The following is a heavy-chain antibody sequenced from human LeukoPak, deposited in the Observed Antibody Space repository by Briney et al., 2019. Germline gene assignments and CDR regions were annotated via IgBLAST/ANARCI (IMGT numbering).Heavy chain of an antibody. J-gene: IGHJ4*02. V-gene: IGHV3-21*01. CDR2: ISSSSSYR. Sequence: PGGSLRLSCTASGFTFSTYSMNWVRQAPGKGLEWVSSISSSSSYRYYADSAKGRFTISRDNAKNSLYLQMNSLRAEDTAVYYCARDFRDYVAYWGQGTLVTVSS. CDR3: ARDFRDYVAY. CDR1: GFTFSTYS.